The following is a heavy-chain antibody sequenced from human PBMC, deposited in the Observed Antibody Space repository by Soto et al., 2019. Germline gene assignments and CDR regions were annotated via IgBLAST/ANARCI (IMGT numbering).Heavy chain of an antibody. CDR3: ARGDDYYGMGV. J-gene: IGHJ6*02. CDR2: ISGYNGNT. V-gene: IGHV1-18*04. Sequence: ASVKVSCKASGYSFSSYGITWVRQAPGQGLEWMGWISGYNGNTNYAQSLQGRVTMTTDTSTSTAYMDLRSLRSDDTAVYYCARGDDYYGMGVWGQGTTVTVSS. CDR1: GYSFSSYG.